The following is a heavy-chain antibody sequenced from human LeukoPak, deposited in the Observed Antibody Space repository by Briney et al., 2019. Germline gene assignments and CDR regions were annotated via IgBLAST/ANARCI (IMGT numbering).Heavy chain of an antibody. CDR3: AKVITGSRGITGRNDAFDI. CDR1: GFTFSFYG. Sequence: GGSLRLSCAASGFTFSFYGMHWVRQAPGKGLEWVAFIRYDGSHKYYADSVKGRFTISRDNSKNTLYLQMNSLRAEDTAVYYCAKVITGSRGITGRNDAFDIWGQGTMVTVSS. D-gene: IGHD1-20*01. CDR2: IRYDGSHK. J-gene: IGHJ3*02. V-gene: IGHV3-30*02.